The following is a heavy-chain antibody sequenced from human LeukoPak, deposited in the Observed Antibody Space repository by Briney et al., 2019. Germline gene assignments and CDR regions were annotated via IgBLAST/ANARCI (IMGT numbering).Heavy chain of an antibody. V-gene: IGHV3-11*05. CDR1: GFTFSDYY. D-gene: IGHD6-19*01. CDR3: ARVGYSSGWELSYFDY. J-gene: IGHJ4*02. Sequence: GGSLRLSCAASGFTFSDYYMSWICQAPGKGLEWVSYISSSSSYTNYADSVKGRFTISRDNAKNSLYLQMNSLRAEDTAVYYCARVGYSSGWELSYFDYWGQGTLVSVSS. CDR2: ISSSSSYT.